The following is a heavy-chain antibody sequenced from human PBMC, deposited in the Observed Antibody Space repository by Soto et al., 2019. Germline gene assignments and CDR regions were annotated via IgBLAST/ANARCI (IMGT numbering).Heavy chain of an antibody. CDR1: GFTFSNAW. Sequence: PGGSLRLSCAASGFTFSNAWMNWVRQAPGKGLEWVGRIKSKTDGGTTDYAAPVKGRFTISRDDSKNTLYLQMNSLKTEDTAVYYCTREASDYYYYGMDVWGQGTTVTVSS. CDR3: TREASDYYYYGMDV. J-gene: IGHJ6*02. D-gene: IGHD1-26*01. CDR2: IKSKTDGGTT. V-gene: IGHV3-15*07.